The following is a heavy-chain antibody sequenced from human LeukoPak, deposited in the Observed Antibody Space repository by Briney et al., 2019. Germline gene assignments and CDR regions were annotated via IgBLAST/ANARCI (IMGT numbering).Heavy chain of an antibody. CDR2: IYYSGST. V-gene: IGHV4-31*03. J-gene: IGHJ6*02. CDR1: GGSISSGGYY. CDR3: ARDSTVVVPAAIDYYYYYGMDV. Sequence: SETLSLTCTVSGGSISSGGYYWSWIRQHPGKGLEWIRYIYYSGSTYYNPSLKSRVTISVDTSKNQFSLKLSSVTAADTAVYYCARDSTVVVPAAIDYYYYYGMDVWGQGTTVTVSS. D-gene: IGHD2-2*01.